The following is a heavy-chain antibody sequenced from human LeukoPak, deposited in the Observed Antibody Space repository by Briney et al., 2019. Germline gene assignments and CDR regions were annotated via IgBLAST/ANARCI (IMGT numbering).Heavy chain of an antibody. D-gene: IGHD3-3*01. CDR1: GFTFSSYG. CDR2: ISYDGSNK. CDR3: ARDATFGPRDVDYYYYMDV. V-gene: IGHV3-30*19. J-gene: IGHJ6*03. Sequence: GGSLRLSCAASGFTFSSYGMHWVRQAPGKGLEWVAVISYDGSNKYYADSVKGRFTISRDNSKNTLYLQMNSLRAEDTAVYYCARDATFGPRDVDYYYYMDVWGKGTTVTVSS.